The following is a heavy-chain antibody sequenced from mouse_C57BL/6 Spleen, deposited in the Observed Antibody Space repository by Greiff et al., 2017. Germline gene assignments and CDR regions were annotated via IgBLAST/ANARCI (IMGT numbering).Heavy chain of an antibody. J-gene: IGHJ4*01. CDR2: IHPNSGST. Sequence: QVQLQQPGAELVKPGASVKLSCKASGYTFTSYWMHWVKQRPGQGLEWIGMIHPNSGSTNYNEKFTSKATLTVDKSSSTAYMQLSSLTSEDSAVYYCAHYGSSYEDYYAMDYWGQGTSVTVSS. V-gene: IGHV1-64*01. CDR1: GYTFTSYW. CDR3: AHYGSSYEDYYAMDY. D-gene: IGHD1-1*01.